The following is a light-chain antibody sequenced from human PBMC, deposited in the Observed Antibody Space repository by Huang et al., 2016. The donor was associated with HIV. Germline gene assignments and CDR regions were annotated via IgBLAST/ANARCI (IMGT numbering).Light chain of an antibody. CDR2: EVS. Sequence: DLVMTQTPLSLSVTPGQPAAISCKSAQSLLHSDGKIHLSWYLQRPGQSPHLLIYEVSDRFSGVPDRFSGSGSGTDFILKISRVEAEDVGVYYCMQSIQLPFTFGPGTKVDLK. CDR3: MQSIQLPFT. CDR1: QSLLHSDGKIH. V-gene: IGKV2D-29*02. J-gene: IGKJ3*01.